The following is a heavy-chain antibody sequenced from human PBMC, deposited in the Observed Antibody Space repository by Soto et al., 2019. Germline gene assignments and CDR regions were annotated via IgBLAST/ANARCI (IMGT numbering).Heavy chain of an antibody. J-gene: IGHJ4*02. D-gene: IGHD5-18*01. V-gene: IGHV3-74*01. CDR2: INSDGSST. Sequence: EVQLVESGGGLVQPGGSLRLSCAASGFTFSSYWMHWVRQAPGKGLVWVSRINSDGSSTSYADSVKGRFTISRDNAKNTLYLQMNSLSADDTAVYYCARGPVGYSYADYWGQGTLVTVSS. CDR1: GFTFSSYW. CDR3: ARGPVGYSYADY.